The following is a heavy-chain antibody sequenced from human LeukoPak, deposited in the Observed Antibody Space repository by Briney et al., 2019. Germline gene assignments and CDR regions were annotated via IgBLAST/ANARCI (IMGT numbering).Heavy chain of an antibody. Sequence: SETLSLTCTVSGGSISTSNYYWGWIRQPPGKGLEWIGRIYTSGSTNYNPSLKSRVTMSVDTSKNQFSLKLSSVTAADTAVYYCARDRYYYDSSGYYRLDYWGQGTLVTVSS. V-gene: IGHV4-39*07. J-gene: IGHJ4*02. D-gene: IGHD3-22*01. CDR3: ARDRYYYDSSGYYRLDY. CDR1: GGSISTSNYY. CDR2: IYTSGST.